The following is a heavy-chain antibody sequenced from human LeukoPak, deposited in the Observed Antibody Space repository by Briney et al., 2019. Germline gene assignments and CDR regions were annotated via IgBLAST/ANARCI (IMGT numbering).Heavy chain of an antibody. CDR1: GFTFSSYS. CDR3: AKENLQVRVNYAQGMDV. D-gene: IGHD3-10*01. V-gene: IGHV3-21*01. Sequence: GGSLRLSCAASGFTFSSYSMNWVRQAPGKGLEWVSSISSSSSSYIYYADSVKGRFTISRDNAKNSLYLQMNSLRAEDTAVYYCAKENLQVRVNYAQGMDVWGKGTTVTVSS. J-gene: IGHJ6*03. CDR2: ISSSSSSYI.